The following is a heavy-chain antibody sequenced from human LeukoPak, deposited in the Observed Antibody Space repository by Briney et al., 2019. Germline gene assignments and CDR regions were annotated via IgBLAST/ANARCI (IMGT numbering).Heavy chain of an antibody. CDR1: GYSFTAYW. CDR2: IYPGDSDT. CDR3: ARLPGIFGVTENWFDP. V-gene: IGHV5-51*01. D-gene: IGHD3-3*01. Sequence: GESLKISCKGSGYSFTAYWIGWVRPMPGKGLEWMGIIYPGDSDTGYSPSFQGQVTISADKSISTAYLQWSSLKASDTAMYYYARLPGIFGVTENWFDPWGQGTLVTVSS. J-gene: IGHJ5*02.